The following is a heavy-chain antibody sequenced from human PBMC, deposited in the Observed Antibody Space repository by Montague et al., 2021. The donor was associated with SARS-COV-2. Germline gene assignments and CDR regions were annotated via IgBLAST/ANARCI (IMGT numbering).Heavy chain of an antibody. J-gene: IGHJ4*02. CDR3: AHRYYSGGGSAAGAVFDH. V-gene: IGHV2-5*02. D-gene: IGHD3-10*01. Sequence: PALVKPTQTLTLTCTFSGFSLSTDGVGVGWIRQPPGKALEWLALIYWDDDKRYRPGLQSRLTITKGTSENQVVLTMTNMDPVDTATYYCAHRYYSGGGSAAGAVFDHWGQGTLVTVSS. CDR1: GFSLSTDGVG. CDR2: IYWDDDK.